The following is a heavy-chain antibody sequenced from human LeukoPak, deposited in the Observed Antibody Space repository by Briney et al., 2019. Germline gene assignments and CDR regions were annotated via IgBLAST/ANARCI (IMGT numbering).Heavy chain of an antibody. CDR3: ARDPLQLNYFDY. CDR2: IYYSGST. V-gene: IGHV4-39*07. J-gene: IGHJ4*02. Sequence: SETLSLTCTVSGGSISSSSYYWGWIRQPPGKGLEWIGSIYYSGSTYYNPSLKSRVTISVDTSKNQFSLKLSSVTAADTAVYYCARDPLQLNYFDYWGQGTLVTVSS. CDR1: GGSISSSSYY. D-gene: IGHD5-18*01.